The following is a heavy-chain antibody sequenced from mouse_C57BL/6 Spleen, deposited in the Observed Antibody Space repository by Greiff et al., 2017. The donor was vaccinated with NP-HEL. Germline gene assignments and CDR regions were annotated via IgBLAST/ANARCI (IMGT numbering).Heavy chain of an antibody. CDR2: IYPGDGDT. Sequence: VQLQQSGPELVKPGASVKISCKASGYAFSSSWMNWVKQRPGKGLEWIGRIYPGDGDTNYNGKFKGKATLTADKSSSTAYMQLSSLTSDDSAVYFCARGGDSSVAYWGQGTLVTVSA. J-gene: IGHJ3*01. V-gene: IGHV1-82*01. CDR1: GYAFSSSW. CDR3: ARGGDSSVAY. D-gene: IGHD3-2*01.